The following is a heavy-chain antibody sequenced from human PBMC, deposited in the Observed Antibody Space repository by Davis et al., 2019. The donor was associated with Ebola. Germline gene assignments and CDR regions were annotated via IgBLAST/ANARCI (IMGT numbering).Heavy chain of an antibody. CDR2: IYAGDSDT. CDR1: GYSFTSYW. V-gene: IGHV5-51*01. J-gene: IGHJ4*02. D-gene: IGHD1-26*01. Sequence: GESLKISCKGSGYSFTSYWISWVRQMPGKGLEWMGIIYAGDSDTRYSPSFQGQVTISADKSISTAYLQWSSLRTSDTAIYYCARMRELVSPPFDYWGQGTLVTVSS. CDR3: ARMRELVSPPFDY.